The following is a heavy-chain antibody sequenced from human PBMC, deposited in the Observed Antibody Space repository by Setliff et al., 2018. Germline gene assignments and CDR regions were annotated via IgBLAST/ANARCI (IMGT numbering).Heavy chain of an antibody. D-gene: IGHD3-10*01. V-gene: IGHV1-18*01. CDR1: GYTFTSYG. J-gene: IGHJ5*02. Sequence: ASVKVSCKASGYTFTSYGIGWVRQAPGQGLEWMGWISAYNGNTNYAQKLQGRVTMTTDTSTSTAYMELRSLRSDDTAVYYCARVSQYYYGSGSSSTVVDPWGQGTLVTVSS. CDR3: ARVSQYYYGSGSSSTVVDP. CDR2: ISAYNGNT.